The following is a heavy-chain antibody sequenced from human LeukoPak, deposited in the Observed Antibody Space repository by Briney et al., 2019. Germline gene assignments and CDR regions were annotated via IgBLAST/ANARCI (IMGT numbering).Heavy chain of an antibody. CDR2: ISGSGGST. D-gene: IGHD4-23*01. CDR3: AKGQTVVTWSQSYYYYMDV. Sequence: GGSLRLSCAASGFTFSSYGMSWVRQAPGKGLEWVSAISGSGGSTYYADSVKGRFTISRDNSKNTLYLQMNSLRAEDTAVYYCAKGQTVVTWSQSYYYYMDVWGKGTTVTISS. J-gene: IGHJ6*03. V-gene: IGHV3-23*01. CDR1: GFTFSSYG.